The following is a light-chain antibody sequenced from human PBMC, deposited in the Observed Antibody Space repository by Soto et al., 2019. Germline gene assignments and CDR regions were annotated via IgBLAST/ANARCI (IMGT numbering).Light chain of an antibody. J-gene: IGKJ4*01. CDR2: DAS. CDR1: QSVSSS. Sequence: DIVLTQSPATLSLSPGERATLSCRASQSVSSSVAWYQQKPGQTPRLLIYDASNRATGIPARFNGSGSGTDFTLTVSSLEPEDFAVYYCQQRSNWPLTFRGGTKVEIK. V-gene: IGKV3-11*01. CDR3: QQRSNWPLT.